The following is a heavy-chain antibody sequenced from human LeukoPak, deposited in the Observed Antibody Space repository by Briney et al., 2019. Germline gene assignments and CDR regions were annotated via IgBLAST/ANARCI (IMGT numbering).Heavy chain of an antibody. J-gene: IGHJ3*02. CDR2: IYPGDSGT. D-gene: IGHD3-10*01. V-gene: IGHV5-51*01. Sequence: GESLKISCKGSGYSFTSYWIGWVRQMPGKGLEWMGIIYPGDSGTRYSPSFQGQVTISADKSISTAYLQWSSLKASDTAMYYCARDNYYGSGSYSRANAFDIWGQGTMVTVSS. CDR3: ARDNYYGSGSYSRANAFDI. CDR1: GYSFTSYW.